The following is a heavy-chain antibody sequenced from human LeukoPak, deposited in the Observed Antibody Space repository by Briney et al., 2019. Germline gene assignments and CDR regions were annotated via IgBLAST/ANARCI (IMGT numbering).Heavy chain of an antibody. CDR2: ISDSSSTI. Sequence: GGSLRLSCAASGFTFSGYSMIWVRQAPGKGLEWISYISDSSSTIRYADSVKGRFTISRDNAKNSLNLQMNSLRAEDTAVYYCAREWFGFDYWGQGTLVTVSS. V-gene: IGHV3-48*04. D-gene: IGHD3-16*01. J-gene: IGHJ4*02. CDR3: AREWFGFDY. CDR1: GFTFSGYS.